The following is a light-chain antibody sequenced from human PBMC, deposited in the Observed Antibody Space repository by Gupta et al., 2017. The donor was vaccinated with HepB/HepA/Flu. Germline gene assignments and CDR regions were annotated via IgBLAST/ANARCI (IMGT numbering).Light chain of an antibody. CDR1: QDIKNY. V-gene: IGKV1-33*01. CDR2: DVS. CDR3: QQDHSFPYT. J-gene: IGKJ2*01. Sequence: DIQMTQSPSSLSAFVGDSVTITCQASQDIKNYLIWYQQKPGKSPKLLIYDVSNLERGVPSRFSGNKSGTQFAFTINSLQPEDTGTYFCQQDHSFPYTFGQATKVEIK.